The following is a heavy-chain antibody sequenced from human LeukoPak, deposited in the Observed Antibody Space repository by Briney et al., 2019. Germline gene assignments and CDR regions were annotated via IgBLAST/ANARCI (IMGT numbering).Heavy chain of an antibody. J-gene: IGHJ6*02. CDR2: IIPIFGTA. D-gene: IGHD3-10*01. Sequence: SVKVSCKPSGYTFTSYGISWVRQAPGQGLEWMGGIIPIFGTANYAQKFQGRVTITADESTSTAYMELSSLRSEDTAVYYCARARITMVRGTALDYYYYGMDVWGQGTTVTVSS. CDR1: GYTFTSYG. V-gene: IGHV1-69*13. CDR3: ARARITMVRGTALDYYYYGMDV.